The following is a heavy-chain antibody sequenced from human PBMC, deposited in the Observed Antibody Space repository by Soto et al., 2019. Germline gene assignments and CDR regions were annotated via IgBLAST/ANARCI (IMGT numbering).Heavy chain of an antibody. CDR1: GSSFTSYW. D-gene: IGHD2-2*01. CDR3: ARGRNPRLYCSSTSCSGVFDY. CDR2: IYPGDSDT. J-gene: IGHJ4*02. V-gene: IGHV5-51*01. Sequence: GESLKISCKGSGSSFTSYWIGWVRQMPGKGLEWMGIIYPGDSDTRYSPSFQGQVTISADKSISTAYLQWSSLKASDTAMYYCARGRNPRLYCSSTSCSGVFDYWGQGTLVTVSS.